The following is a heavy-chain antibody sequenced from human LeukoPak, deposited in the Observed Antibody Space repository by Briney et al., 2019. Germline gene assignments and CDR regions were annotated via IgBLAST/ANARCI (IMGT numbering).Heavy chain of an antibody. J-gene: IGHJ5*02. CDR3: ARHGYSSGWWGHNWFDP. D-gene: IGHD6-19*01. CDR1: GGSISSGGYS. CDR2: IYHSGST. V-gene: IGHV4-30-2*03. Sequence: SETLSLTCAVSGGSISSGGYSWSWIRQPPGKGLEWIGYIYHSGSTYYNPSLKSRVTISVDTSKNQFSLKLSSVTAADTAVYYCARHGYSSGWWGHNWFDPWGQGTLVTVSS.